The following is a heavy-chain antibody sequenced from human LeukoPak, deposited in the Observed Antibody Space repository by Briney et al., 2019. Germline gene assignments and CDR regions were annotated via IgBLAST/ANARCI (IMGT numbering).Heavy chain of an antibody. D-gene: IGHD3-22*01. V-gene: IGHV3-13*01. CDR3: ARTDNYYDSSGYPGVGAFDI. Sequence: GGSLRLSCAASGFTFSRYDMHWVRQVTGKGLEWVSGIGTAADTFYPDSVKGRFTISRDDAKNSLYLQMNSLRAEDTAVYYCARTDNYYDSSGYPGVGAFDIWGQGTMVTVSS. CDR1: GFTFSRYD. J-gene: IGHJ3*02. CDR2: IGTAADT.